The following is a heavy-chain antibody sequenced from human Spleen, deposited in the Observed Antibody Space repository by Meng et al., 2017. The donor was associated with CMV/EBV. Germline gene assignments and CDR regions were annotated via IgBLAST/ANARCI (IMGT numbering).Heavy chain of an antibody. V-gene: IGHV1-2*02. J-gene: IGHJ4*02. CDR1: GYTFTNYG. Sequence: ASVKVSCKASGYTFTNYGISWVRQAPGQGLEWMGWINPNSGGTKSAQKFQGRVTMTRDTSISTVYMELSSLRSDDTAVYFCARGTEWLWVYFDYWGQGTLVTVSS. D-gene: IGHD3-3*01. CDR3: ARGTEWLWVYFDY. CDR2: INPNSGGT.